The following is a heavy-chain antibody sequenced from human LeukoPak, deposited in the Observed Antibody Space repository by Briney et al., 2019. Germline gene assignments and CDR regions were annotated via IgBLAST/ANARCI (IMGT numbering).Heavy chain of an antibody. CDR3: ARNFPGVGCSGGSCYDH. Sequence: SETLSLTCNVSGGSISSSSYYWGWIRQPPGKGLEWIGTIYYSGTTYYNPSLKSRVTISIDTSKNQFSLKLSSVTAADTAVYYCARNFPGVGCSGGSCYDHWGQGTLVTVSS. J-gene: IGHJ5*02. V-gene: IGHV4-39*07. D-gene: IGHD2-15*01. CDR2: IYYSGTT. CDR1: GGSISSSSYY.